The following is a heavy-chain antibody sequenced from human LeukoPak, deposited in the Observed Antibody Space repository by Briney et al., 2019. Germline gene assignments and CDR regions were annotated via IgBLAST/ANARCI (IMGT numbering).Heavy chain of an antibody. Sequence: SETLSLTCTVSSDSISDYYWGWIRQPAGKGLEWIGRIHISGSTNYNTSLKSRVTMSVDTSKNQFSLKLSSVTAADTAVYYCARDPYGEGGGFGQWGQGTLVTVSS. V-gene: IGHV4-4*07. J-gene: IGHJ4*02. D-gene: IGHD3-10*01. CDR1: SDSISDYY. CDR3: ARDPYGEGGGFGQ. CDR2: IHISGST.